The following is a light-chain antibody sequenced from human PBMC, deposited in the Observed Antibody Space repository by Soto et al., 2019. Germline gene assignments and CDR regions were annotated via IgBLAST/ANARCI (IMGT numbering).Light chain of an antibody. Sequence: EIVLTQSPGTLSLSPGERATVSCRASQSVSSNLLAWYQEKPGQAPRLLIYGASSRATGIPDRFSGSGSGTDFTLPISRLEPEDFAVYYCRQYGRSLASAIGGGTKVDIK. CDR1: QSVSSNL. CDR2: GAS. J-gene: IGKJ4*01. V-gene: IGKV3-20*01. CDR3: RQYGRSLASA.